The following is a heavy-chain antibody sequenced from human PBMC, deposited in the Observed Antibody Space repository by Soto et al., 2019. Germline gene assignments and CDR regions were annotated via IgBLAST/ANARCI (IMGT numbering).Heavy chain of an antibody. V-gene: IGHV4-39*01. Sequence: PRKGLKWHGRIYYSGSTYYNTSLKRRVTIPVDTSTSQFSLTLSSVTVADTAVYYCARLSFYFFFQAEDGIRDVRSVSAFLLNRSSDL. CDR2: IYYSGST. CDR3: ARLSFYFFFQAEDGIRDVRSVSAFLLNRSSDL. J-gene: IGHJ2*01. D-gene: IGHD3-10*02.